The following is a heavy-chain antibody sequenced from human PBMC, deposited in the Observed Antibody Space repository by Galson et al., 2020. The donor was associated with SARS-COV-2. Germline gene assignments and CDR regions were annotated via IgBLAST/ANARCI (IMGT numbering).Heavy chain of an antibody. D-gene: IGHD3-16*02. CDR2: IRYDGSNK. V-gene: IGHV3-33*01. J-gene: IGHJ4*02. CDR3: ARGWGRGILPLGELSLADFDY. Sequence: TGGSLRLSCAASGFTFSSYDMHWVRQAPGKGLEWVAVIRYDGSNKYNEDSVKGRFTISRDISKNSLYLQMNSLRVEDTAVYYCARGWGRGILPLGELSLADFDYWGQGTLVTVSS. CDR1: GFTFSSYD.